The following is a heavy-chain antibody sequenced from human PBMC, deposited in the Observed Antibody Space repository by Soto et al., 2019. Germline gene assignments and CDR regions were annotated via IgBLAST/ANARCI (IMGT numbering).Heavy chain of an antibody. Sequence: SETLSLTCTVSGGSITSSSYYWGWIRQPPGKGLEWIGNIYYSGSTYYNPSLKSRVTISVDTSKTQFSLKLSSVTAADTAVYYCTLGSGWKDFDYWGQGTLVTVSS. V-gene: IGHV4-39*01. CDR3: TLGSGWKDFDY. CDR1: GGSITSSSYY. D-gene: IGHD3-22*01. CDR2: IYYSGST. J-gene: IGHJ4*02.